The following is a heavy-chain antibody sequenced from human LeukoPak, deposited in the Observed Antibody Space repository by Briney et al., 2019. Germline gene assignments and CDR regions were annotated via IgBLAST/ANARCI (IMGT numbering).Heavy chain of an antibody. J-gene: IGHJ5*01. V-gene: IGHV3-7*01. Sequence: GGSLRLSCAASAFTFSTYLMSWVRQAPGKGPEWVGHIKQDGSEKNYADSVRGRFTISRDNGKKSLYLQMNSLRVEDTAVYYCAGERPSSSWYDFWGQGTLVTVSS. CDR2: IKQDGSEK. CDR1: AFTFSTYL. D-gene: IGHD6-13*01. CDR3: AGERPSSSWYDF.